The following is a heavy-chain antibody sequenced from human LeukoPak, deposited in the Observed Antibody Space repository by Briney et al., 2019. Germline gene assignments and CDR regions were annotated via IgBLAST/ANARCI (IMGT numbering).Heavy chain of an antibody. CDR3: ARGTYYYGSGTISFDY. Sequence: KISCKGSGYSFTNYWIGWVRQAPGQGLEWMGGIIPIFGTANYAQKFQGRVTITADESTSTAYMELSSLRSEDTAVYYCARGTYYYGSGTISFDYWGQGTLVTVSS. J-gene: IGHJ4*02. CDR2: IIPIFGTA. D-gene: IGHD3-10*01. CDR1: GYSFTNYW. V-gene: IGHV1-69*01.